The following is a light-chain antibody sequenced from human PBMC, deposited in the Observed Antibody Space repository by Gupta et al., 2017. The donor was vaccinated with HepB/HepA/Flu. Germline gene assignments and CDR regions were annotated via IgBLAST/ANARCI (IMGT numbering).Light chain of an antibody. CDR3: GTWDNTLNIYV. J-gene: IGLJ1*01. Sequence: QSVLTQPPSVSAAPGQKVTIPCSGNSSNIGNNFVSWYQQLPGTASKFLIYDNNKRPSGIPDRFSGSKSGTSANLGITGLQTGDEADYYCGTWDNTLNIYVCGTGTKVTVL. CDR2: DNN. V-gene: IGLV1-51*01. CDR1: SSNIGNNF.